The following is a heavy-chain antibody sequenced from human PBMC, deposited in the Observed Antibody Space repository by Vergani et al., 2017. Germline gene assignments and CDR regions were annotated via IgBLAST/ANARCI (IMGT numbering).Heavy chain of an antibody. V-gene: IGHV3-23*01. CDR3: AKGGGTSTWYGPYY. J-gene: IGHJ4*02. Sequence: EVQLLESGGGLVQPGGSLRLSCVTSGFTFYTHAMSWVRQAPGKGLDWVSALNSGGDTTYYAESVKGRFTISRDNSKNMLYLQMNSLRVEDTAIYYCAKGGGTSTWYGPYYWGQGILVTVSS. CDR2: LNSGGDTT. D-gene: IGHD3-10*01. CDR1: GFTFYTHA.